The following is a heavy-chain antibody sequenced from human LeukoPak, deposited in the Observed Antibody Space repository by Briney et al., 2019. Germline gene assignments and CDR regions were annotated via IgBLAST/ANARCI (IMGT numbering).Heavy chain of an antibody. D-gene: IGHD2-21*02. CDR1: GFTFSSNG. J-gene: IGHJ3*02. CDR3: ARAKGDSLDI. CDR2: IQYDGSKE. V-gene: IGHV3-33*01. Sequence: PGGSLRLSCAASGFTFSSNGMHWVRQAPGKGLEWVAAIQYDGSKEYYADSVKGRFSISRDNSKNTLYLQMNSLRAEDTAVYYCARAKGDSLDIWGQGTMVTVSS.